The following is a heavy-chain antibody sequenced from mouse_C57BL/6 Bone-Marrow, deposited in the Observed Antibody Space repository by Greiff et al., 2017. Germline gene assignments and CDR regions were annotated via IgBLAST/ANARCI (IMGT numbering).Heavy chain of an antibody. D-gene: IGHD3-1*01. V-gene: IGHV1-42*01. J-gene: IGHJ4*01. Sequence: EVQLQQPGAELVMPGASVKLSCKASGYTFTSYWMHWVKQSPEKSLEWIGEINPSTGGTTYNQKFKAKATLTVDKSSSTAYMQLKSLTSEDSAVYYCASPRAMDYWGQGTSVTVSS. CDR2: INPSTGGT. CDR1: GYTFTSYW. CDR3: ASPRAMDY.